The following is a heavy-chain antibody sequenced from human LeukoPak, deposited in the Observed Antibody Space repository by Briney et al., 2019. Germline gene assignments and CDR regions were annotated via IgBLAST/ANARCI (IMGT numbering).Heavy chain of an antibody. Sequence: PGGSLRLSCAASGFTFSSYEMNWVRQAPGKGLEWVSYISSSGSTIYYADSVKGRFTISRDNAKNSLYLQMNSLRAEDTAVYYCAREGLVRGVSDEYYYYYMDVWGKGTTVAISS. CDR3: AREGLVRGVSDEYYYYYMDV. CDR1: GFTFSSYE. J-gene: IGHJ6*03. V-gene: IGHV3-48*03. D-gene: IGHD3-10*01. CDR2: ISSSGSTI.